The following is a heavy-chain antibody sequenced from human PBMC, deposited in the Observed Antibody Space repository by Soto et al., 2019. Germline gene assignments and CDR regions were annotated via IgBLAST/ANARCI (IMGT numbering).Heavy chain of an antibody. CDR1: GFTVSSNY. CDR3: ARAPRGWFGDSDV. D-gene: IGHD3-10*01. CDR2: IYSGGST. J-gene: IGHJ6*02. Sequence: GGSLRLSCAASGFTVSSNYMSWVRQAPGKGLEWVSVIYSGGSTYYADSVKGRFTISRDNSKNTLYLQMNSLRAEDTAVYYCARAPRGWFGDSDVWGQGTTVTVSS. V-gene: IGHV3-53*01.